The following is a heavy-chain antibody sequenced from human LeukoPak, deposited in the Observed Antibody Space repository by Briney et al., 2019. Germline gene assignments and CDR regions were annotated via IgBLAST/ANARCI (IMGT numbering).Heavy chain of an antibody. CDR3: ARAPGNDYYPYYYMDV. CDR2: IYYSGST. CDR1: GGSISSYY. J-gene: IGHJ6*03. V-gene: IGHV4-59*01. D-gene: IGHD4/OR15-4a*01. Sequence: SETLSLTCTVSGGSISSYYWSWIRQPPGKGLEWIGYIYYSGSTNYNPSLKSRVTISVDTSKNQFSLKVSSVTAADTAVCYCARAPGNDYYPYYYMDVWGKGTTVTVSS.